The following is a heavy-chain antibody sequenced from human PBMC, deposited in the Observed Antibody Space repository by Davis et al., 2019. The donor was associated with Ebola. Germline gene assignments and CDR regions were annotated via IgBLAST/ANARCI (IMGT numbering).Heavy chain of an antibody. D-gene: IGHD3-10*01. CDR1: GFTFSSYA. CDR3: ARGYGSGSYYYYGMDV. CDR2: ISGSGGST. V-gene: IGHV3-23*01. Sequence: GESLKISCAASGFTFSSYAMSWVRQAPGKGLEWVSTISGSGGSTSYADSVKGRFTISRDNAKNTLYLQMNSLRAEDTAVYYCARGYGSGSYYYYGMDVWGQGTTVTVSS. J-gene: IGHJ6*02.